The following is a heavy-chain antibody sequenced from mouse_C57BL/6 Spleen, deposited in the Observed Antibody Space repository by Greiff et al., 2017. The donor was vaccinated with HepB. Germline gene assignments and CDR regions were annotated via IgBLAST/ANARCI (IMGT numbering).Heavy chain of an antibody. CDR2: ILPGSGST. Sequence: QVQLQQSGAELMKPGASVKLSCKATGYTFTGYWIEWVKQRPGHGLEWIGEILPGSGSTNYNEKFKGKATFTADTSSNTAYMQISSLTTEDSAIYYCARVGLYYDSSSFFDYWGQGTTLTVSS. V-gene: IGHV1-9*01. CDR3: ARVGLYYDSSSFFDY. J-gene: IGHJ2*01. CDR1: GYTFTGYW. D-gene: IGHD1-1*01.